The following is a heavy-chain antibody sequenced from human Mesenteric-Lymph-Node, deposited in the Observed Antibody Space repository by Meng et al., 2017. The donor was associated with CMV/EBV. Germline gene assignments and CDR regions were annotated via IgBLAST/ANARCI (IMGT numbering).Heavy chain of an antibody. J-gene: IGHJ3*02. CDR1: GFMFDESG. D-gene: IGHD3-3*01. Sequence: GESLKISCAASGFMFDESGMSWVRQAPGKGLEWVSGIHWNGGSTGYADSVKGRFTISRDNAKNSLYLQMNSLRAEDTALYYCARAAYYDFWSGYQTQAESFDIWGQGTMVTVSS. V-gene: IGHV3-20*04. CDR2: IHWNGGST. CDR3: ARAAYYDFWSGYQTQAESFDI.